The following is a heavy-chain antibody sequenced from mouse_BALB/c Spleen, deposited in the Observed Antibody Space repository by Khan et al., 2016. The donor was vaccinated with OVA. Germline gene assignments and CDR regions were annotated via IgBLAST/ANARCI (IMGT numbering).Heavy chain of an antibody. J-gene: IGHJ2*01. Sequence: QVQLKESGPELVRPGVSVKISCKGLGYTFTDYAMHWVKQSHAKSLEWIGLISTYSGNTNYNQKFKGKATMTVDKSSSTSYMELARLTSEDSATYYCARPTYDGYYDYWGQGTTLTVSS. D-gene: IGHD2-3*01. CDR1: GYTFTDYA. V-gene: IGHV1S137*01. CDR2: ISTYSGNT. CDR3: ARPTYDGYYDY.